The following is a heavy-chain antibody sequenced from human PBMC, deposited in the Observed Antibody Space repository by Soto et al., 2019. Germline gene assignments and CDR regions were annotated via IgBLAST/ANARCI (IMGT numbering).Heavy chain of an antibody. Sequence: ASVKVSCKASGYTFTGYYMHWVRQAPGQGLEWMGWINPNSGGTNYAQKFQGWVTMTRDTSISTAYMELSRLRSDDTAVYYCAGSGGQETRPPKQDGYSNYYFDYWGQGTLVTVSS. CDR3: AGSGGQETRPPKQDGYSNYYFDY. J-gene: IGHJ4*02. D-gene: IGHD4-4*01. CDR1: GYTFTGYY. CDR2: INPNSGGT. V-gene: IGHV1-2*04.